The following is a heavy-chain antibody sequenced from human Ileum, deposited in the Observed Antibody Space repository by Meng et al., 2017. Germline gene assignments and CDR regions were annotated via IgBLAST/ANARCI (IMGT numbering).Heavy chain of an antibody. CDR3: ARGDSYGYVGIDY. CDR1: GYTFTSYA. CDR2: INTNTGNP. V-gene: IGHV7-4-1*02. J-gene: IGHJ4*02. D-gene: IGHD5-18*01. Sequence: QGELWKSGSELKKPGASWKVSCKASGYTFTSYAINWGRQAPGQGLEWMGWINTNTGNPTYAQGFTGRFVFSLDTSVSTAYLQISSLKAEDTAVYYCARGDSYGYVGIDYWGQGTLVTVSS.